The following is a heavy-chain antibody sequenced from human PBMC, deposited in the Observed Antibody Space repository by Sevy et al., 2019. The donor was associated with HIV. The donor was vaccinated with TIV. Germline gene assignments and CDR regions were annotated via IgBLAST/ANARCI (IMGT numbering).Heavy chain of an antibody. D-gene: IGHD1-1*01. CDR1: GGSISSYF. CDR2: IYFTGNT. J-gene: IGHJ4*02. CDR3: ARDSTTRPRVLDY. Sequence: SETLSLTCSVSGGSISSYFWTWVRQSPGKGLEWIGNIYFTGNTDYSPSLKSRVTLSLDTSKSQFSLTLQSVPAADTAIYFCARDSTTRPRVLDYWGQGTLVTVSS. V-gene: IGHV4-59*01.